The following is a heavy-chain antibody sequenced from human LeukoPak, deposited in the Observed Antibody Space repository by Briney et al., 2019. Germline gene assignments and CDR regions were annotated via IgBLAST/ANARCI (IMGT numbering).Heavy chain of an antibody. V-gene: IGHV3-23*01. CDR2: ISDSGGST. Sequence: GGSLRLSCAASGFTFSISAMSWVRQAPGKGLEWVSGISDSGGSTFYADSVKGRFTISRDNSKSILYLQMNSLRADDTAVYYCARETRVRWTDYWGQGILVTVSS. CDR1: GFTFSISA. CDR3: ARETRVRWTDY. D-gene: IGHD5-24*01. J-gene: IGHJ4*02.